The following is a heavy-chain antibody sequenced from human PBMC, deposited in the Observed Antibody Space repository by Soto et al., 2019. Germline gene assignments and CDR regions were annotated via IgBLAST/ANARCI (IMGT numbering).Heavy chain of an antibody. CDR2: IYYSGST. D-gene: IGHD3-22*01. V-gene: IGHV4-39*01. CDR1: GGSISNSSYY. J-gene: IGHJ3*02. CDR3: ATRITMIVVVITTGLAFDI. Sequence: SETLSLTCTFSGGSISNSSYYWGWIRQPPGKGLEWIGSIYYSGSTYYNPSLKSRVTISVDTSKNQFSLKLSSVTAADTAVYYCATRITMIVVVITTGLAFDIWGQGTMVT.